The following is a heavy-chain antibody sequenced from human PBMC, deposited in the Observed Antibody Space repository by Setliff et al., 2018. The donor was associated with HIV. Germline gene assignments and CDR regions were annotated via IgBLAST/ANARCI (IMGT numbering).Heavy chain of an antibody. CDR1: EDYFTSYY. CDR2: ISSSGSTNNNPYIPTTGNT. J-gene: IGHJ4*02. CDR3: AILGRADDGGGFSIRFYY. Sequence: SETLPLTCTVSEDYFTSYYCAWVRHFPGKGLEWIGYISSSGSTNNNPYIPTTGNTNYNPSLKTRVTLTINASKRQFSLWLGSVTFADTAVYYCAILGRADDGGGFSIRFYYWGQGTLGHRLL. D-gene: IGHD2-15*01. V-gene: IGHV4-4*08.